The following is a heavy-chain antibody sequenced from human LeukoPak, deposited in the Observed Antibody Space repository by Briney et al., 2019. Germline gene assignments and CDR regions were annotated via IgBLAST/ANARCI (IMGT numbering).Heavy chain of an antibody. J-gene: IGHJ6*03. Sequence: ASVKVSCKASGYTFTSYYMHWVRQAPGQGLEWMGIINPSGGSTSYAQKFQGRVTMTRDTSTSTVYMELSSLRSEDTAVYYCARDFGGYCSSTSCYDYYYYYMDVWGKGNTVTVSS. CDR2: INPSGGST. CDR1: GYTFTSYY. D-gene: IGHD2-2*01. CDR3: ARDFGGYCSSTSCYDYYYYYMDV. V-gene: IGHV1-46*01.